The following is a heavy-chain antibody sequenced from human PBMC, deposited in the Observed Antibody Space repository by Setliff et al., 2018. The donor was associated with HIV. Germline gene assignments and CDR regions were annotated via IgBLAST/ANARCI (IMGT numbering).Heavy chain of an antibody. CDR3: ARQGDPVYGGSSGVFDC. J-gene: IGHJ4*02. Sequence: SETLSLTCTVSGGSISSSSYYWGWIRQPPGKGLEWIGSIYYSGSTYYNPSLKSRVTISVDTSKNQFSLKLSSVTASDTAVFYCARQGDPVYGGSSGVFDCWGQGTLVTVSS. V-gene: IGHV4-39*01. D-gene: IGHD2-15*01. CDR1: GGSISSSSYY. CDR2: IYYSGST.